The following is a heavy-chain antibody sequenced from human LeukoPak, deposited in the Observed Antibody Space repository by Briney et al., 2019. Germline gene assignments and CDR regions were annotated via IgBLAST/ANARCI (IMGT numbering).Heavy chain of an antibody. CDR1: GYTFTTYG. CDR2: ISGYNGKT. V-gene: IGHV1-18*01. Sequence: ASVKVSCKASGYTFTTYGITWVRQAPGQGLEWMGWISGYNGKTKYAQKLQDRVTMTTDTSTTTAYMELRGLRSDDTAVYYCARTQQLEYYYYYYMDVWGKGTTVTVSS. D-gene: IGHD6-13*01. CDR3: ARTQQLEYYYYYYMDV. J-gene: IGHJ6*03.